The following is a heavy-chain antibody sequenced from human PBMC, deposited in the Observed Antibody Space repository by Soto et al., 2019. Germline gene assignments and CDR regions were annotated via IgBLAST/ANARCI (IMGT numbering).Heavy chain of an antibody. CDR3: ASPVAAAGTQRAFDL. J-gene: IGHJ3*01. Sequence: QVQLVQSGAEVKKPGSSVKVSCKASGGTFSSYAISWVRQAPGQGLEWMGGIIPIFGTANYAQKFQGRVTITADESTSTDYMELRRLRSEDLDVYYCASPVAAAGTQRAFDLWGQGTMVTVSS. CDR2: IIPIFGTA. D-gene: IGHD6-13*01. V-gene: IGHV1-69*01. CDR1: GGTFSSYA.